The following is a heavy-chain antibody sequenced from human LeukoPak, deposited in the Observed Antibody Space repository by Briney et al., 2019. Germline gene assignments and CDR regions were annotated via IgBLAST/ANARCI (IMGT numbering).Heavy chain of an antibody. D-gene: IGHD2-15*01. CDR2: INPNSGGT. Sequence: ASVQVSCKASGYTFTGYYMHWVRQAPGQGLEWMGWINPNSGGTNYAQKFQGRVTMTRDTSISTAYMELSRLRSDDTAVYYCASESNYCSGGSCYSGWFDPWGQGTLVTVSS. CDR3: ASESNYCSGGSCYSGWFDP. CDR1: GYTFTGYY. J-gene: IGHJ5*02. V-gene: IGHV1-2*02.